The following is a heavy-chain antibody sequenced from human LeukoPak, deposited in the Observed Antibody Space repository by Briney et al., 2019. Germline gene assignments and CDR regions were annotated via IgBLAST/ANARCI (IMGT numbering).Heavy chain of an antibody. CDR1: GYSCTSYW. V-gene: IGHV5-51*01. D-gene: IGHD3-16*02. CDR2: IYPGDSDT. J-gene: IGHJ3*02. CDR3: ARVRSYRYDAFDI. Sequence: GESLKISCKGSGYSCTSYWIGWVRQMPGKGLEGMGLIYPGDSDTRYSPSFQGQVTISADKSISTAYLQWSSLKASDTAMYYCARVRSYRYDAFDIWGQGTMVTVSS.